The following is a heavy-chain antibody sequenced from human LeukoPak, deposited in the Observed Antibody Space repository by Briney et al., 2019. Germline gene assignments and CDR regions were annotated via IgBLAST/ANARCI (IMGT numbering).Heavy chain of an antibody. CDR1: GFTFSSYS. V-gene: IGHV3-21*01. CDR2: ISSSSSYI. D-gene: IGHD6-13*01. Sequence: GGSLRLSYAASGFTFSSYSMNWVRQAPGKGLEWVSSISSSSSYIYYADSVKGRFTISRDNAKNSLYLQMNSLRAEDTAVYYCARDGSSSSWYEQNYYFDYWGQGTLVTVSS. CDR3: ARDGSSSSWYEQNYYFDY. J-gene: IGHJ4*02.